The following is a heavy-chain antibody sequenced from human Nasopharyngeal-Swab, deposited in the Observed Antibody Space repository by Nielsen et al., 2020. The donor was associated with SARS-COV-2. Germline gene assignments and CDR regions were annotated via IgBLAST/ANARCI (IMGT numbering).Heavy chain of an antibody. Sequence: GESLKISFASSGFPFSRYSMHWVRHAPGKGLEWVTLIWYDGTNTYYVDSVKGRFTISRDNSKNTVYLHMNSLRAEDTAIYYCAKGFLDYYYYMDVWGKGTTVTVSS. CDR1: GFPFSRYS. D-gene: IGHD3-10*01. CDR2: IWYDGTNT. J-gene: IGHJ6*03. CDR3: AKGFLDYYYYMDV. V-gene: IGHV3-33*06.